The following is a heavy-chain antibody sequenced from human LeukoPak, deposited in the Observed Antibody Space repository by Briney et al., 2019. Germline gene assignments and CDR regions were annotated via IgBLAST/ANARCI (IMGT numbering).Heavy chain of an antibody. Sequence: SETLSLTCAVYGGSFSGYYWSWIRQPPGKGLEWIGEINHSGSTNYNPSLKSRVTISVDTSKNQFSLKLSSVTAADTAVYYCARGRESGVSKRRYYFDYWGQGTLVTVSS. CDR1: GGSFSGYY. D-gene: IGHD2-8*01. J-gene: IGHJ4*02. CDR2: INHSGST. V-gene: IGHV4-34*01. CDR3: ARGRESGVSKRRYYFDY.